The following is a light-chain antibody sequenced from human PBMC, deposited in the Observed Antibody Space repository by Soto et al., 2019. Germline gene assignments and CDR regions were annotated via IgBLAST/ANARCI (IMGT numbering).Light chain of an antibody. V-gene: IGLV1-44*01. CDR2: GND. Sequence: QSVLTQPPSASGTPGQRVTISCSGSSSNIGRNTVNWYQQLPGTAPKLLIYGNDQRPSGVPDRFSGSKSGTSASLAISGLQSEDEADYYCAAWDDSLKEVFGGGTKVTVL. CDR1: SSNIGRNT. J-gene: IGLJ3*02. CDR3: AAWDDSLKEV.